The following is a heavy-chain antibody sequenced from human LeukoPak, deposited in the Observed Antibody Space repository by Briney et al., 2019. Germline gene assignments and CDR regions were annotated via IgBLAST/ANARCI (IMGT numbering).Heavy chain of an antibody. V-gene: IGHV3-30-3*01. CDR3: ARDSGEWTRGEFDY. CDR1: GFTFSSYA. D-gene: IGHD1-26*01. CDR2: ISYDGSNK. J-gene: IGHJ4*02. Sequence: GGSLRLSCAASGFTFSSYAMHWVRQAPGKGLEWVAVISYDGSNKYYADSVKGRFTISRDNSKNTLYLQMNSLRAEDTAVYYCARDSGEWTRGEFDYWGQGTLVTVSS.